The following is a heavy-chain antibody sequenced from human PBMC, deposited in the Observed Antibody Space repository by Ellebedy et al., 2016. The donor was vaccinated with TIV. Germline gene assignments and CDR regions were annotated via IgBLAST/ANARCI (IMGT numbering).Heavy chain of an antibody. Sequence: GESLKISCKGSGYNFANYWIGWVRQMPGKGLEWMGIIFPLDSHTPYSPSFQGQVTISADKSISTAYLQLRSLKASDTAMYYCARLPKTDGSSWYGYYYHGMDVWGQGTTVTVSS. CDR3: ARLPKTDGSSWYGYYYHGMDV. D-gene: IGHD6-13*01. V-gene: IGHV5-51*01. J-gene: IGHJ6*02. CDR1: GYNFANYW. CDR2: IFPLDSHT.